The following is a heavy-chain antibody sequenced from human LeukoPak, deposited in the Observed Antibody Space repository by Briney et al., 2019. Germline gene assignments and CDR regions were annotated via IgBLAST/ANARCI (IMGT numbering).Heavy chain of an antibody. CDR3: AKAEGYDILTGLDY. Sequence: GGSLRLSCATSGFTFSSYAMNWVRQAPGKGLEWVSGIGASGGSTYYADSVKGRFTISRDNSKNTLYLQMNSLRSEDTAVYYCAKAEGYDILTGLDYGGQGTLVTVS. CDR1: GFTFSSYA. V-gene: IGHV3-23*01. CDR2: IGASGGST. D-gene: IGHD3-9*01. J-gene: IGHJ4*02.